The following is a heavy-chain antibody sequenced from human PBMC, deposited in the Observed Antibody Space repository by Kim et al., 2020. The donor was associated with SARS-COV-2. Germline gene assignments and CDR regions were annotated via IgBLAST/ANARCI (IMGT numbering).Heavy chain of an antibody. CDR3: ARMAGWYLFYFDY. Sequence: YNPSLKSRVTISVDTSKNQFSLKLTSITAADTAVYYCARMAGWYLFYFDYWGQGTLVTVSS. V-gene: IGHV4-31*02. J-gene: IGHJ4*02. D-gene: IGHD6-19*01.